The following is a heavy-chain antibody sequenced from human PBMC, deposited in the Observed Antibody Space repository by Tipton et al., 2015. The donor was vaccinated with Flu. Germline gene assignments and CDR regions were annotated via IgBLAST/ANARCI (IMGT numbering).Heavy chain of an antibody. Sequence: TLSLTCTVSNDYLSDYYWNWIRQSPGKGLEWLGSIHYTGKTLHDPSLESRVTMAVDTSKNQFFLNLTSVTAADTAVYFCARDNWGGVFDYWGQGTMVTVSS. CDR2: IHYTGKT. D-gene: IGHD7-27*01. V-gene: IGHV4-59*01. CDR3: ARDNWGGVFDY. CDR1: NDYLSDYY. J-gene: IGHJ3*01.